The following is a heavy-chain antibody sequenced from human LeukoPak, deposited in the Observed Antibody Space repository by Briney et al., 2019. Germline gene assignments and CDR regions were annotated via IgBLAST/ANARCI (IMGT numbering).Heavy chain of an antibody. Sequence: SVKVSCKASGGTFSSYAISWVRQAPGHGLEWMGGIIPIYGTTNYAQKFQGRVTITADESTSTAYMDLSSLRSEDTAVYYCARENIGVGAITGAFDIWGQGTRVTVST. CDR1: GGTFSSYA. D-gene: IGHD1-26*01. CDR3: ARENIGVGAITGAFDI. CDR2: IIPIYGTT. V-gene: IGHV1-69*13. J-gene: IGHJ3*02.